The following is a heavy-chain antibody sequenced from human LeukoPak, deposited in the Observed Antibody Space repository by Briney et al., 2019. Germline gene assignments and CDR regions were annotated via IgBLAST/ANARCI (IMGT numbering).Heavy chain of an antibody. CDR3: ARGRAMMVVAATPFNY. CDR2: INPNSGGT. J-gene: IGHJ4*02. CDR1: GYTFTGYY. D-gene: IGHD2-15*01. V-gene: IGHV1-2*02. Sequence: ASVKVSCKASGYTFTGYYMHWVRQAPGQGLEWMGWINPNSGGTNYVQKFQGRVTMTRDTSISTAYMELSRLRSDDTAVYYCARGRAMMVVAATPFNYWGQGTLVTVSS.